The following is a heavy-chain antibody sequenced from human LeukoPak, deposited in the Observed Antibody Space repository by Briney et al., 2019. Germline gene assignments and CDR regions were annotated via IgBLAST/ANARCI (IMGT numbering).Heavy chain of an antibody. V-gene: IGHV4-61*02. CDR2: IYTSGST. D-gene: IGHD3-10*01. Sequence: SGTLSLTCAVSGGSISSGSYYWSWIRQPAGKGLEWIGRIYTSGSTNYNPSLKSRVTISVDTSKNQFSLKLSSVTAADTAVYYCARGHGVLLWFGDGGNNGMDVWGQGTTVTVSS. J-gene: IGHJ6*02. CDR3: ARGHGVLLWFGDGGNNGMDV. CDR1: GGSISSGSYY.